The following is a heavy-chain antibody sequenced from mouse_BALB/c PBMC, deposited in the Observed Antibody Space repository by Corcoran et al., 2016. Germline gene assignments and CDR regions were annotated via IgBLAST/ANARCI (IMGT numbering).Heavy chain of an antibody. D-gene: IGHD1-1*01. Sequence: EVQLQQSGAELVKPGASVKLSCTASGFNIKDTYMHGVKQRPEQGLEWIGRIDPANGNTKYDTKFQGKATKTADTSSNTVYLQTSSLTSEATAVYYCGRSREGNFVVYWGQGTTLTVSS. CDR3: GRSREGNFVVY. J-gene: IGHJ2*01. CDR2: IDPANGNT. CDR1: GFNIKDTY. V-gene: IGHV14-3*02.